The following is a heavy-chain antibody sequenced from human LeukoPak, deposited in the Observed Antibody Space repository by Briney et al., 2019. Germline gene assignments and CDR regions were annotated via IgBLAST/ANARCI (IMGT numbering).Heavy chain of an antibody. V-gene: IGHV3-30*01. CDR2: TSYEGGNR. Sequence: PGTSLRLSCAASGFTFTSYTMHWVRQPPGKGLEGVAATSYEGGNRYYADYVKGRFTISRDNSNNTLFLQMKSLRPEDTAVYFCARKSLWFKYYDYWGQGIWVTVSS. J-gene: IGHJ4*02. CDR3: ARKSLWFKYYDY. D-gene: IGHD2-21*01. CDR1: GFTFTSYT.